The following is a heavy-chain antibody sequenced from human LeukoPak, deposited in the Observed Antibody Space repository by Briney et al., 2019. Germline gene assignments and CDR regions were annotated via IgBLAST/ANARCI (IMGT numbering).Heavy chain of an antibody. CDR1: GFVFTDYW. CDR2: MKQDGSEK. CDR3: ARDAHMTYSSSWYYFDY. D-gene: IGHD6-13*01. J-gene: IGHJ4*02. Sequence: PGGSLRLSCAASGFVFTDYWMSWVRQAPGKGLEWVANMKQDGSEKYYVDSVKGRFTISRDNAKNSLYLQMNSLRAEDTAVYYCARDAHMTYSSSWYYFDYWGQGTLVTVSS. V-gene: IGHV3-7*01.